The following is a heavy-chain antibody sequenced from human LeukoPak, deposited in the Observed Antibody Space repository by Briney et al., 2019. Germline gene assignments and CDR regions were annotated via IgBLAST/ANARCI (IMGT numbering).Heavy chain of an antibody. J-gene: IGHJ6*03. Sequence: GGSLRLSCAGSGFTFYDYTMDWLRHPPGKGLQWVSLISWDGGTIYYADSVKGRFTISRDNSKEVLYLQMDRLTTDHTALYYCAKMSVENYYYSSYYSNYYRLAWGKGATVSVS. CDR3: AKMSVENYYYSSYYSNYYRLA. CDR2: ISWDGGTI. D-gene: IGHD3-22*01. V-gene: IGHV3-43*01. CDR1: GFTFYDYT.